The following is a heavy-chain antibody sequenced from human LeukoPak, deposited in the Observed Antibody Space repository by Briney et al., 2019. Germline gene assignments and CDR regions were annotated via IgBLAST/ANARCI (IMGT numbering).Heavy chain of an antibody. CDR1: GFPFSSYW. D-gene: IGHD1-26*01. CDR3: ARAELTDDAFDI. J-gene: IGHJ3*02. CDR2: IKQDGSKK. V-gene: IGHV3-7*01. Sequence: GGSLRLSCVASGFPFSSYWLTWVCQAPGKGLEWVANIKQDGSKKSYVDSVKGRFTISRDNSKNTLYLQMNSLRAEDTAVYYCARAELTDDAFDIWGQGTMVTVSS.